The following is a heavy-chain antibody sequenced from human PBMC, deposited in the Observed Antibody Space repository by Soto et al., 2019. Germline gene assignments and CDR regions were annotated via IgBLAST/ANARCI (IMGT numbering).Heavy chain of an antibody. CDR2: INHSGST. Sequence: SETLSLTCAVYGGSFSGYYWSWIRQPPGKGLECIGEINHSGSTNYNPSLKSRVTISVDTSKNQFSLKLSSVTAADTAVYYCARGLVVVPAAILEDAFDIWGQGTMVTVSS. J-gene: IGHJ3*02. D-gene: IGHD2-2*01. V-gene: IGHV4-34*01. CDR3: ARGLVVVPAAILEDAFDI. CDR1: GGSFSGYY.